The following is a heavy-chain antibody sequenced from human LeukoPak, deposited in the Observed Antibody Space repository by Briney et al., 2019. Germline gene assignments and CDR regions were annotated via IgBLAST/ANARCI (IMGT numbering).Heavy chain of an antibody. CDR3: ARQGAAGKYYYYYMDV. Sequence: GESLKISCKGPGYSFTSYWIGWVRQMPGKGLEWMGIIYPGDSDTRYSPSFQGQVTISADKSISTAYLQWSSLKASDTAIYYCARQGAAGKYYYYYMDVWGKGTTVTVSS. V-gene: IGHV5-51*01. J-gene: IGHJ6*03. CDR1: GYSFTSYW. D-gene: IGHD6-13*01. CDR2: IYPGDSDT.